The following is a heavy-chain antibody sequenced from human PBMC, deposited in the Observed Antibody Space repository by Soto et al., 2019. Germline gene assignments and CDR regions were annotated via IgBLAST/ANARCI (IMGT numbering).Heavy chain of an antibody. CDR2: IYPRDSDT. J-gene: IGHJ6*02. D-gene: IGHD3-3*01. CDR1: GYSFTSYW. CDR3: ARLSFYDFWSGYSGYYGMDV. V-gene: IGHV5-51*01. Sequence: GESLKISCKGSGYSFTSYWIGWVRQMPGKGLELMGIIYPRDSDTRYSPSFQVQVTISADKSISTAYLQWSSLKASDTAMYYCARLSFYDFWSGYSGYYGMDVWGQGTTVTVSS.